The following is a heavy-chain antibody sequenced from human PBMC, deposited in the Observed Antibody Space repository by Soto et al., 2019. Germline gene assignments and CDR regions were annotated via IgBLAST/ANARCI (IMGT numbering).Heavy chain of an antibody. V-gene: IGHV4-30-2*01. Sequence: PSETLSLTCAVSGGSISSGGYSWSWIRQPPGKGLEWIGYIYHSGSTYYNPSLKSRVTISVDRSKNQFSLKLSSVTAADTAVYYCARDRWGYYYGSGSYYTTNYYYYYGMDVWGQGTTVTVSS. CDR1: GGSISSGGYS. CDR2: IYHSGST. J-gene: IGHJ6*02. CDR3: ARDRWGYYYGSGSYYTTNYYYYYGMDV. D-gene: IGHD3-10*01.